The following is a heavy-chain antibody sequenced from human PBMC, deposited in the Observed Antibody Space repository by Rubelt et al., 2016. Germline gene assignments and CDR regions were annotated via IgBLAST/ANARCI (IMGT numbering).Heavy chain of an antibody. J-gene: IGHJ6*04. D-gene: IGHD2/OR15-2a*01. CDR3: ARDPNFLDV. Sequence: QVQLVQSGAEVKKPGSSVKVSCKASGGILSSYAISWVRQAPGQGLEWVGRIIPILGIANYAQKFQGRVTITADKSTNTAYMELSSLRSEDTAVYYCARDPNFLDVWGKGTTVTVSS. CDR1: GGILSSYA. V-gene: IGHV1-69*04. CDR2: IIPILGIA.